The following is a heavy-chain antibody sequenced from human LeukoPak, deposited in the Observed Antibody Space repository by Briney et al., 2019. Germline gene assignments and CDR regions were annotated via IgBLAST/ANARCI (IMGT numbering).Heavy chain of an antibody. CDR1: GGSISSGSHY. CDR2: IYTSGST. Sequence: SETLSLTCTASGGSISSGSHYWRWIRQPAGKGLEWIGRIYTSGSTHYNPSLKSRVTISVDTSKNQFSLKLSSVTAADTAVYYCAREFGYAVTSLDYWGQGTLVTVSS. J-gene: IGHJ4*02. CDR3: AREFGYAVTSLDY. V-gene: IGHV4-61*02. D-gene: IGHD4-17*01.